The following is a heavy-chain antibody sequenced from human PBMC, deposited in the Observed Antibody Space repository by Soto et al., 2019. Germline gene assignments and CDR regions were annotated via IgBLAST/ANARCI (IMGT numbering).Heavy chain of an antibody. V-gene: IGHV3-23*01. CDR3: AKGRYDFWSPYYFDS. CDR1: GFTFSNFA. D-gene: IGHD3-3*01. Sequence: EVQLLESGGELVQPGGSLRLSCAASGFTFSNFAMSWVRQAPGRGLEWVSGLSASGRDTYYADSVKDRFTVSRDNSKNTLYLQMDSLRDEDTALYYCAKGRYDFWSPYYFDSWGQGTLVTVSS. J-gene: IGHJ4*02. CDR2: LSASGRDT.